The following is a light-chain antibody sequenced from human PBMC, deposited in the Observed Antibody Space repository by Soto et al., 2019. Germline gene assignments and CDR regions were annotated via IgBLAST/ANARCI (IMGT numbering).Light chain of an antibody. J-gene: IGLJ1*01. V-gene: IGLV2-14*01. CDR3: SSYTSSSTYYV. CDR1: SSDVGGYNY. Sequence: SALAQPGSVSGSTGRSITISCTGTSSDVGGYNYVSWYQLHPGKAPKLMIYDVSDRPSGVSNRFSGSKSGNTASLTISGLQAEDEADYYCSSYTSSSTYYVFGTGTKVTVL. CDR2: DVS.